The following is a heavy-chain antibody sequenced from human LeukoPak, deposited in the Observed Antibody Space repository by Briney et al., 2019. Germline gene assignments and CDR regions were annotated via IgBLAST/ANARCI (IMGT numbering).Heavy chain of an antibody. Sequence: GGSPRLSCAASGFTFSSYWMHWVRQAPGKGLVWVSRINSDGSSTSYADSVKGRFTISRDNAKNTLYLQMNSLRAEDTAVYYCARFPYSGSYYFDYWGQGTLVTVSS. J-gene: IGHJ4*02. V-gene: IGHV3-74*01. CDR3: ARFPYSGSYYFDY. CDR1: GFTFSSYW. CDR2: INSDGSST. D-gene: IGHD1-26*01.